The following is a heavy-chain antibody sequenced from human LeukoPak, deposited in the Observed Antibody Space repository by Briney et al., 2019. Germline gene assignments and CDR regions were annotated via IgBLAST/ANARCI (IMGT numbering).Heavy chain of an antibody. D-gene: IGHD6-19*01. V-gene: IGHV3-7*01. CDR2: IKQDGSEK. CDR1: GFTFSAYR. Sequence: GGSLRLSCAASGFTFSAYRMSWVRQAPGKGLEWVANIKQDGSEKYYVDSVKGRFTISRDNANNSLYLQMNSLRAEDTAVYYCARHYPITVAHTPFDYWGQGTLVTVSS. CDR3: ARHYPITVAHTPFDY. J-gene: IGHJ4*02.